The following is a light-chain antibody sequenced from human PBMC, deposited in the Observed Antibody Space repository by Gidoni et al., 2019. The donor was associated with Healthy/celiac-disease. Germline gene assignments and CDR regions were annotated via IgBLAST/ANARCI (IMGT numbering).Light chain of an antibody. V-gene: IGKV4-1*01. Sequence: DIVMTQSPDSLAVSLGERATINCKSSQSVLYSSNNKNYLAWYQQNPGQPPRLLIYWASTRESGVPDRFSGSGSGTDFTLTISSLQAEDVAVYYCQQYYNTPYTFXQXTKLXIK. CDR3: QQYYNTPYT. J-gene: IGKJ2*01. CDR1: QSVLYSSNNKNY. CDR2: WAS.